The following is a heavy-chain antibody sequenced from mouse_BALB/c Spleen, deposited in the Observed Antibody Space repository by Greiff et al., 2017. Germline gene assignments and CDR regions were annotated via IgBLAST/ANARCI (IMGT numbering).Heavy chain of an antibody. D-gene: IGHD1-1*01. CDR2: IDPENGDT. V-gene: IGHV14-4*02. CDR1: GFNINDYY. Sequence: VQLQQSGAELVRSGASVKLSCTASGFNINDYYMHWVKQRPEQGLEWIGWIDPENGDTESAPKFQGKATMTADTSSNTAYLQLSSLTSEDTAVYYCNESYGSSYGDYAIDYWGQGTSVTVSA. J-gene: IGHJ4*01. CDR3: NESYGSSYGDYAIDY.